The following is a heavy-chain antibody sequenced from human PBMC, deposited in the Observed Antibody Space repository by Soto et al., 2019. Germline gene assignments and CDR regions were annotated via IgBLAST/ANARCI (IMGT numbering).Heavy chain of an antibody. CDR2: IYHSGST. CDR1: GGSISSGAYS. CDR3: ARYNAASGTYYFDY. Sequence: SETLSLTCAVSGGSISSGAYSWSWIRQPPGKGLEWVGYIYHSGSTYYNPSLKSRVTISVDRSKNRFSLNLNSVTAADTAVYYCARYNAASGTYYFDYWGQGTLVTAPQ. V-gene: IGHV4-30-2*01. J-gene: IGHJ4*02. D-gene: IGHD6-13*01.